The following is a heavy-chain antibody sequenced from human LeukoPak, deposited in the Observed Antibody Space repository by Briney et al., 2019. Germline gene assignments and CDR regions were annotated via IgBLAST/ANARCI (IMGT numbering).Heavy chain of an antibody. CDR2: IHHTGRT. D-gene: IGHD1-26*01. CDR1: GGPITNDNW. CDR3: AKNGYYSSDS. Sequence: SETLSLTCVVSGGPITNDNWWNWVRQPPGKGLEWIGEIHHTGRTDYNPSLKSRVTISVDKSKNAFSLKVTSVTAADTAVYYCAKNGYYSSDSWGPGTLVTVSS. V-gene: IGHV4-4*02. J-gene: IGHJ4*02.